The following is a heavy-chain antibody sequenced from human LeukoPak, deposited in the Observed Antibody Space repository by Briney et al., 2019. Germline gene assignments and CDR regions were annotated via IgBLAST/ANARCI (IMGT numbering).Heavy chain of an antibody. V-gene: IGHV5-51*01. J-gene: IGHJ5*02. CDR1: GYSFTSYW. CDR2: IYPGDSDT. CDR3: ARLVHTYQLLPRGWFDP. Sequence: GESLKISCKGSGYSFTSYWIGWVRQMPGKGLEWMGIIYPGDSDTRYSPSFQGQVTISADKSISTAYLQWSSLKASDTAMYYCARLVHTYQLLPRGWFDPWGQGTLVTVSS. D-gene: IGHD2-2*01.